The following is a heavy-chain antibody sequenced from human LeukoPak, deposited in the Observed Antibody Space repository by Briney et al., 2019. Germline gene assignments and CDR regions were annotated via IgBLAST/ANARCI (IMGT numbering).Heavy chain of an antibody. CDR3: ATGTDTVPDY. Sequence: PSETLSLTCTVSGGSISSYYWSWIRQPPGKGLEWIGYIYYSGSINYNPSLKSRVTISVDTSKNQFSLKLSSVTAADTAVYYCATGTDTVPDYWGQGTLVTVSS. CDR1: GGSISSYY. V-gene: IGHV4-59*01. CDR2: IYYSGSI. D-gene: IGHD4-17*01. J-gene: IGHJ4*02.